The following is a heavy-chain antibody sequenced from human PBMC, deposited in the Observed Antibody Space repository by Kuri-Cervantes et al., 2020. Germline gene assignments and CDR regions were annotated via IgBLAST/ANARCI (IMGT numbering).Heavy chain of an antibody. CDR1: GYTFTSYD. D-gene: IGHD6-19*01. J-gene: IGHJ5*02. Sequence: ASVKVSCKASGYTFTSYDIDWVRQATGQGLEWMGWMNPNSGNTGYAQKFQGRVTMTRNTSISTAYMELSRLRSDDTAVYYCAREVAVAGTKGNWFDPWGQGTLVTVSS. CDR2: MNPNSGNT. CDR3: AREVAVAGTKGNWFDP. V-gene: IGHV1-8*01.